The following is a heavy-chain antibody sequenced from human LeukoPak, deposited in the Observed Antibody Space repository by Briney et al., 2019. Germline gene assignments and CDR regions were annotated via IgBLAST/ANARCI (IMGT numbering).Heavy chain of an antibody. CDR3: ASATHYRIDY. V-gene: IGHV4-34*01. Sequence: SETLSLTCAVYGGSFSGYYWSWIRQPPGKGLEWIGEINHSGSTNYNPSLKSRVTMSVDKSKNQCSLDLSSVTAADTAVYYCASATHYRIDYWGQGALVIVSS. CDR2: INHSGST. J-gene: IGHJ4*02. D-gene: IGHD4-11*01. CDR1: GGSFSGYY.